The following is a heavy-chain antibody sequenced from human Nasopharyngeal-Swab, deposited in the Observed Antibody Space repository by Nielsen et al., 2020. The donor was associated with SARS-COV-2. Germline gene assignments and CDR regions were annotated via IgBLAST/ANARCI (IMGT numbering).Heavy chain of an antibody. CDR3: ARGLSGIVPSPFLGLGPYYSYYYMDV. V-gene: IGHV4-34*01. D-gene: IGHD2-8*01. CDR2: INHSGST. J-gene: IGHJ6*03. CDR1: GGSFTSYY. Sequence: GSLRLSCVVYGGSFTSYYWGWFRQPPGKELEWIAEINHSGSTNYNPSLKSRVTISVDTSKNQISLKLSSVTAADTAVYFCARGLSGIVPSPFLGLGPYYSYYYMDVWGKGTTVTVSS.